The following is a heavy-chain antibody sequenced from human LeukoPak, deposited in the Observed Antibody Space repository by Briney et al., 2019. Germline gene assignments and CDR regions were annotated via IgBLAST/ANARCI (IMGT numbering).Heavy chain of an antibody. CDR2: INHSGSA. D-gene: IGHD3-3*01. CDR1: GGSLSGSY. J-gene: IGHJ4*02. CDR3: ARARRDSGYYKVDY. V-gene: IGHV4-34*01. Sequence: SETLSLFCAVYGGSLSGSYWSWIRQPPGKGLEWIGEINHSGSANYNPSLKSRVTLSIDKSKNQFSLNLNSVTAADTAVYYCARARRDSGYYKVDYWGQGTLVTVSS.